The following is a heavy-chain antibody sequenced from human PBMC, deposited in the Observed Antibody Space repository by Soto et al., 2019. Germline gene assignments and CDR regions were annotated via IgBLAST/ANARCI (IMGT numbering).Heavy chain of an antibody. Sequence: PTETLSLTCAVYGGSFSGYYWSWVRQPPGKGLEWIGEINHSGSTNYNPSLKSRVTISVDTSKNQFSLKLSSVTAADTAVYYCARASPTIYYDFWSGYAGSYYFSYWGKG. CDR2: INHSGST. CDR1: GGSFSGYY. CDR3: ARASPTIYYDFWSGYAGSYYFSY. V-gene: IGHV4-34*01. D-gene: IGHD3-3*01. J-gene: IGHJ4*02.